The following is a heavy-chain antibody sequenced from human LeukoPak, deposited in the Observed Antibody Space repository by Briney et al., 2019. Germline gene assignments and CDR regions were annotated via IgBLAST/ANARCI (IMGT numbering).Heavy chain of an antibody. CDR3: ARVPITIFGVVNNWFDP. CDR2: VFHTGST. Sequence: SETLSLTCTVSGGSISTYYWSWIRQPPGRGLEWIGYVFHTGSTNYNPSLKSRVTISLDTSKNQISLILSSVTAADTAVYYCARVPITIFGVVNNWFDPWGQGTLVTVSS. D-gene: IGHD3-3*01. V-gene: IGHV4-59*01. CDR1: GGSISTYY. J-gene: IGHJ5*02.